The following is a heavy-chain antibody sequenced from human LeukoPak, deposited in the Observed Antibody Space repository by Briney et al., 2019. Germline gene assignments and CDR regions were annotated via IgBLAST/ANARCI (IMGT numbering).Heavy chain of an antibody. CDR2: IYYSGST. J-gene: IGHJ4*02. CDR3: ASHSVTLNHFDY. V-gene: IGHV4-39*01. D-gene: IGHD5-18*01. Sequence: NASETLSLTCTVSAGSISSSSYYWGWIRQPPGKGLEWIGSIYYSGSTYYNPSLKSRVTISVDTSKNQFSLKLSSVTAADTAVYYCASHSVTLNHFDYWGQGTLVTVSS. CDR1: AGSISSSSYY.